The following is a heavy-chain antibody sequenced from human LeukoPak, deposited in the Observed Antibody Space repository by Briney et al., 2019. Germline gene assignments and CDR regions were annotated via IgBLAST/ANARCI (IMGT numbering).Heavy chain of an antibody. CDR2: ISYDGSNK. D-gene: IGHD3-22*01. CDR3: ARLRGDYDSSGSFDY. V-gene: IGHV3-30-3*01. Sequence: GRSLRLSCAASGFTFSSFAMHWVRQAPGKGLEWVVVISYDGSNKYYADSVKGRFTISRDNSKNTLYLQMNSLRAEDTAVYYCARLRGDYDSSGSFDYWGQGTLVTVSS. J-gene: IGHJ4*02. CDR1: GFTFSSFA.